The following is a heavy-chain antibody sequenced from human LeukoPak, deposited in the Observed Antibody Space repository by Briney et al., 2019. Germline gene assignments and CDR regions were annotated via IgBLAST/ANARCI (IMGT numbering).Heavy chain of an antibody. J-gene: IGHJ4*02. V-gene: IGHV4-31*03. CDR3: ARYYYDSSGYPRSFDY. D-gene: IGHD3-22*01. CDR2: IYYSGST. Sequence: SETLSLTCSVSGDSISSGGYFWTWIRQHPGKGLEWIGYIYYSGSTYYNPSLKSRVTISVDTSKNQFSLKLSSVTAADTAVYYCARYYYDSSGYPRSFDYWGQGTLVTVSS. CDR1: GDSISSGGYF.